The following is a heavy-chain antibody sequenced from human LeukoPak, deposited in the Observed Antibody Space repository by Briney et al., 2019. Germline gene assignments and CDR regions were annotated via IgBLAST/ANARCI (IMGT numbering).Heavy chain of an antibody. D-gene: IGHD1-26*01. V-gene: IGHV3-53*01. Sequence: GGSLRLSCAASGFTVSSNYMSWVRQAPGKGLEWVSVIYSGGSTYYADSVKGRFTISRDNSKNTLYLQMNSLRAEDTAVYYCARATSDGRTFDYWGQGTLVTVSS. CDR2: IYSGGST. CDR1: GFTVSSNY. CDR3: ARATSDGRTFDY. J-gene: IGHJ4*02.